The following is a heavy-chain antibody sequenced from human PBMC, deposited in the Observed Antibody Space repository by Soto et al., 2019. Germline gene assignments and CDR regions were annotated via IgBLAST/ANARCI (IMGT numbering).Heavy chain of an antibody. CDR1: GDSVRSCESY. J-gene: IGHJ5*02. CDR2: VYFSGST. V-gene: IGHV4-61*08. CDR3: ARIPVDTYMIYWSDP. Sequence: SETLSLTCSVSGDSVRSCESYWSWIRHPPGTGLEWIGHVYFSGSTNYIPSLKSRLTMSVDTAKNQFSLKLNSVTAADTAVYYCARIPVDTYMIYWSDPWGQGTQVTVSS. D-gene: IGHD3-16*01.